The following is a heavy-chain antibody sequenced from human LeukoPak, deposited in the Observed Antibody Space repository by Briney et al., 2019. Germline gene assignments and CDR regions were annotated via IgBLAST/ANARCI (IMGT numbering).Heavy chain of an antibody. CDR3: ARSPTGYGMDV. V-gene: IGHV1-69*05. J-gene: IGHJ6*02. CDR2: IIPIFGTA. CDR1: GGTFSSYA. Sequence: SVKVSCKASGGTFSSYAISWVRQAPGQGLEWMGGIIPIFGTANYAQKFQGRVTMTTEKSTSTAYMELRSLRSDDTAVYYCARSPTGYGMDVWGQGTTVTVSS. D-gene: IGHD4-17*01.